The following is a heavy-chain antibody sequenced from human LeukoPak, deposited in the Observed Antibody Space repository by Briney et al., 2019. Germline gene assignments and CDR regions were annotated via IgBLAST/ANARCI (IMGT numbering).Heavy chain of an antibody. CDR3: ARGRGYSYGSGFDP. CDR1: GYTFTSYG. V-gene: IGHV1-18*01. D-gene: IGHD5-18*01. CDR2: ISAYNGNT. J-gene: IGHJ5*02. Sequence: ASVKVSCKASGYTFTSYGISWVRQAPGQGLEWMGWISAYNGNTNYAQKFQGRVTITADKSTSTAYMELSSLRSEDTAVYYCARGRGYSYGSGFDPWGQGTLVTVSS.